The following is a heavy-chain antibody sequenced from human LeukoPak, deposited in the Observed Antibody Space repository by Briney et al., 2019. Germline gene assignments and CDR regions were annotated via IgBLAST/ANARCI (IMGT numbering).Heavy chain of an antibody. J-gene: IGHJ3*02. D-gene: IGHD4-17*01. CDR1: GGSISSYY. Sequence: SETLSLTCTVSGGSISSYYWGWIRQPAGKGLEWIGRIYTSGSTNYNPSLKSRVTMSVDTSKNQFSLKLSSVTAADTAVYYCARDKGYGDYVAFDIWGQGTMVTVSS. V-gene: IGHV4-4*07. CDR3: ARDKGYGDYVAFDI. CDR2: IYTSGST.